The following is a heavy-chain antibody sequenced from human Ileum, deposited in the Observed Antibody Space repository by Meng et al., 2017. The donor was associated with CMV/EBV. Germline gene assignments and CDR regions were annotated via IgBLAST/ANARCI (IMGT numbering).Heavy chain of an antibody. CDR3: ARDINCSSTSRYGHFQH. J-gene: IGHJ1*01. CDR2: IKQDGSEK. D-gene: IGHD2-2*01. CDR1: GFTFSSYP. Sequence: GGSLRLSCAASGFTFSSYPMHWVRQAPGKGLEWVANIKQDGSEKYYVDSVKGRFTISRDNAKNSLYLQMNSLRAEDTAVYYCARDINCSSTSRYGHFQHWGQGTLVTVSS. V-gene: IGHV3-7*01.